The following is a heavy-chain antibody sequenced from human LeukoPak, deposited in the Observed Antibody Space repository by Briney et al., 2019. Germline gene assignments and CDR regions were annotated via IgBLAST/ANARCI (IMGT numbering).Heavy chain of an antibody. J-gene: IGHJ5*02. CDR2: INHSGST. Sequence: SETLSLTCAVYGGSFSGYCWSWIRQPPGKGLEWIGEINHSGSTNYNPSLKSRVTISVDTSKNQFSLKLSSVTAADTAVYYCARGRYCSGGSCHPNWFDPWGQGTLVTVSS. V-gene: IGHV4-34*01. D-gene: IGHD2-15*01. CDR1: GGSFSGYC. CDR3: ARGRYCSGGSCHPNWFDP.